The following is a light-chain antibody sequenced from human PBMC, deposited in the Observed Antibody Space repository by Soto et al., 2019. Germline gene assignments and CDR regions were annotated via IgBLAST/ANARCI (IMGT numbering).Light chain of an antibody. V-gene: IGKV3-20*01. CDR1: QTVTSNY. CDR2: GAS. Sequence: EIVLTQSPGTLSLSPGERATLSCRASQTVTSNYLAWYQRKPGQAPRLLIYGASSRATDIPDRFSGSGSGTDFTLTITRLELEDFAVYFCQQYAGSSSTFGQGTKVEIK. CDR3: QQYAGSSST. J-gene: IGKJ1*01.